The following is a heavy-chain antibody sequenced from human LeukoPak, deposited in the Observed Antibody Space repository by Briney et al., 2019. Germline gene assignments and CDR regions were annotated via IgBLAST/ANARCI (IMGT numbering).Heavy chain of an antibody. CDR1: GFTFSSYS. J-gene: IGHJ4*02. V-gene: IGHV3-21*01. Sequence: PGGSLRLSCAASGFTFSSYSMNWVRQAPGKGLEWVSSISSSSSCIYYADSVKGRFTISRDNAKNSLYLQMNSLRAEDTAVYYCARDLNYDSSGYPGNWGQGTLVTVSS. D-gene: IGHD3-22*01. CDR3: ARDLNYDSSGYPGN. CDR2: ISSSSSCI.